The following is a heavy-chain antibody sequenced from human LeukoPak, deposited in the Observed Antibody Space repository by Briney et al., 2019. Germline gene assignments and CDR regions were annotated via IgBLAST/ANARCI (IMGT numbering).Heavy chain of an antibody. J-gene: IGHJ4*02. D-gene: IGHD3-22*01. V-gene: IGHV1-69*13. CDR2: IIPIFGTT. Sequence: GASVKVSCKASGGTFISYAISWVRQAPGQGLEWMGGIIPIFGTTNYAQKFQGRVTITADESMSTAYMELSSLRSEDTAVYYCARPDTQYYYDVSGYYWWGQGTLVTVSS. CDR1: GGTFISYA. CDR3: ARPDTQYYYDVSGYYW.